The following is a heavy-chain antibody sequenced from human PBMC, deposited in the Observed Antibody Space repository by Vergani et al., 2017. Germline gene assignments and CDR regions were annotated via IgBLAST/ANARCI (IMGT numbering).Heavy chain of an antibody. J-gene: IGHJ3*01. CDR2: INHSGST. V-gene: IGHV4-34*01. CDR3: AREGRAAAGMVGAFDG. D-gene: IGHD6-13*01. CDR1: GGSFSGYY. Sequence: QVQLQQWGAGLLKPSETLSLTCAVYGGSFSGYYWSWIRQPQGKGLEWIGEINHSGSTNYNPSRKSRVTISVDTSKNQFSLKLSSVTAADTAVYYCAREGRAAAGMVGAFDGWGQGRMVTVSS.